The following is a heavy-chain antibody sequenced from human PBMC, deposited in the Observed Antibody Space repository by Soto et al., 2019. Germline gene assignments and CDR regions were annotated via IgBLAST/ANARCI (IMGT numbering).Heavy chain of an antibody. CDR1: GYTFTSYY. Sequence: ASVKVSCKASGYTFTSYYMHWVRQAPGQGLEWMGIINPSGGSTSYAQKFQGRVTMTRDTSTSTVHMELSSLRSEDTAVYYCARDRSIAAAGRWSFDYWGQGSLVTVSS. CDR3: ARDRSIAAAGRWSFDY. D-gene: IGHD6-13*01. V-gene: IGHV1-46*01. J-gene: IGHJ4*02. CDR2: INPSGGST.